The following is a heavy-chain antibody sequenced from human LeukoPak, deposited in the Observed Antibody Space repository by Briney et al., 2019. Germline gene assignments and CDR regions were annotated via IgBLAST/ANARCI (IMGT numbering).Heavy chain of an antibody. J-gene: IGHJ5*02. CDR2: MNPNSGNT. Sequence: EASVKVSCKASGYTFTSYDINWVRQATGQGLEWMGWMNPNSGNTGYAQKFQRRVTITRNTSISTAYMELSSLRSEDTAVYYCARGLLLWFGELVHGHWFDPWGQGTLVTVSS. V-gene: IGHV1-8*03. CDR3: ARGLLLWFGELVHGHWFDP. CDR1: GYTFTSYD. D-gene: IGHD3-10*01.